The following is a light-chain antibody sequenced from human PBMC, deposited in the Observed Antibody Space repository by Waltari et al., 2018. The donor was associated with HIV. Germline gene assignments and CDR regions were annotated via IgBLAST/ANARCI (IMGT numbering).Light chain of an antibody. Sequence: SYVLAQPPSVSVAPGQTARITCGGDNIGSNSVHWYPQKPGQAPLLVVYDDSDRPSGIPERFSGSNSGNTATLTISRVEAGDEADYYCQVWDSSSDDWVFGGGTKVTVL. V-gene: IGLV3-21*02. J-gene: IGLJ3*02. CDR1: NIGSNS. CDR3: QVWDSSSDDWV. CDR2: DDS.